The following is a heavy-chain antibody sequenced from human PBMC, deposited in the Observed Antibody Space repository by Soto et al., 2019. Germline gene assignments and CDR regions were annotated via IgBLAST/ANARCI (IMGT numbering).Heavy chain of an antibody. CDR2: INHSGST. CDR3: ARGRGVLRYFDWFHSPHGDYYGMDV. J-gene: IGHJ6*02. V-gene: IGHV4-34*01. CDR1: GGSFSGYY. Sequence: SETLSLTCAVYGGSFSGYYWSWIRQPPGKGLEWIGEINHSGSTNYNPSLKSRVTISVDTSKNQFSLKLSSVTAADTAVYYCARGRGVLRYFDWFHSPHGDYYGMDVWGQGTTVTVSS. D-gene: IGHD3-9*01.